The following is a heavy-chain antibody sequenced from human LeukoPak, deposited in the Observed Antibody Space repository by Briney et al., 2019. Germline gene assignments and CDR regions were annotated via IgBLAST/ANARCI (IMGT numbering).Heavy chain of an antibody. CDR1: GYTFTSNY. J-gene: IGHJ4*02. CDR3: ARSRDGYSPNDY. D-gene: IGHD5-24*01. V-gene: IGHV1-46*01. CDR2: ISPSGGST. Sequence: GASVKVSCKAFGYTFTSNYMHWVRQAPGQGPEWMGVISPSGGSTTYAQKFQGRVTLTRDMSTSTDYLELSSLRSEDTAVYYCARSRDGYSPNDYWGQGSLVTVSS.